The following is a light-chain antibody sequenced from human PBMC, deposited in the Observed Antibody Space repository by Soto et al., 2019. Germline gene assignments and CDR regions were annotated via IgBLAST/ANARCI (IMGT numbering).Light chain of an antibody. CDR1: QSVSSSY. CDR3: QHYGSSTWT. Sequence: EIVLTQSPGTLSLSPGERATLSCRASQSVSSSYLAWYQQKPGQAPGLLIYGASSRATGIADWFSGSGSGTASTLLISRLEPEDVAVYDYQHYGSSTWTFGQGTKVEIK. J-gene: IGKJ1*01. V-gene: IGKV3-20*01. CDR2: GAS.